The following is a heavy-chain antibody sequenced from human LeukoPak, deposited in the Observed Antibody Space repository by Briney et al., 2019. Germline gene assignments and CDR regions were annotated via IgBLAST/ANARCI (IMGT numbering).Heavy chain of an antibody. D-gene: IGHD3-3*01. CDR1: GFTFSSYA. V-gene: IGHV3-64*01. CDR3: ASLNYDPYYMDV. CDR2: ISSNGGST. Sequence: GGSLRLSCVASGFTFSSYAMHWVRQAPGKGLEYVSAISSNGGSTYYANSVKGRFTISRDNSKNTLYLQMGSLRAEDMAVYYCASLNYDPYYMDVWGKGTTVTVSS. J-gene: IGHJ6*03.